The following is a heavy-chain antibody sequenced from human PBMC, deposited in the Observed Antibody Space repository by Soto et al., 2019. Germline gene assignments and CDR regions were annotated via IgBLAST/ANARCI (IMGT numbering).Heavy chain of an antibody. CDR3: ARLRYYYDSSGYFDY. J-gene: IGHJ4*01. CDR2: IYYSGST. D-gene: IGHD3-22*01. V-gene: IGHV4-31*03. CDR1: GGSISSGGYY. Sequence: PSETLSLTCTVSGGSISSGGYYWSWIRQHPGKGLEWIGYIYYSGSTYYNPSLKSRVTISVDTSKNQFSLKLSSVTAADTAVYYCARLRYYYDSSGYFDYWGHGTLVTVSS.